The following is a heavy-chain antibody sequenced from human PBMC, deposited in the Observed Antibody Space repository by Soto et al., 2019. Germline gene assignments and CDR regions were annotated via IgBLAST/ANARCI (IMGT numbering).Heavy chain of an antibody. V-gene: IGHV4-30-2*01. CDR3: ARTSMTRQGPPLL. CDR2: IFHSGNT. Sequence: QLQLQESDSGLVKPSETLSLTCAVSGGSISSGGFSWSWIRQPPGKGLEWIGYIFHSGNTYYNPSLTTRVTISIDASKNRFSLQLSSVTVADTAVYYCARTSMTRQGPPLLWGQGTLVTVSS. J-gene: IGHJ4*02. D-gene: IGHD5-18*01. CDR1: GGSISSGGFS.